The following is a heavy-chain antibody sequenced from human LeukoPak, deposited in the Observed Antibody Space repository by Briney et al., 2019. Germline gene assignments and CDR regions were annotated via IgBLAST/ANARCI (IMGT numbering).Heavy chain of an antibody. CDR1: GGSISSYY. J-gene: IGHJ4*02. V-gene: IGHV4-4*07. CDR2: IHTSGST. CDR3: ARVICSGGSCRFDY. D-gene: IGHD2-15*01. Sequence: SETLSLTCTVSGGSISSYYWNWIRQPAGKGLEWIGRIHTSGSTNYNPSLKSRVTMSADTSKNKFSLKLSSVTAADTAVYYCARVICSGGSCRFDYWGQGTLVTVSS.